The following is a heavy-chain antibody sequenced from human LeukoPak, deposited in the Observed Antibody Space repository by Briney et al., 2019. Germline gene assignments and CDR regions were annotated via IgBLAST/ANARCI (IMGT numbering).Heavy chain of an antibody. D-gene: IGHD5-18*01. Sequence: SVNVSCKVSGYTLTELSMHWVRQAPGKGLEWMGGFDPEDGETIYAQKSQGRVSMTEDTSKDTDYMELSSLRSEGTAVTYCNARANSYGTIDYWGQGTLVTVSS. CDR1: GYTLTELS. CDR2: FDPEDGET. V-gene: IGHV1-24*01. J-gene: IGHJ4*02. CDR3: NARANSYGTIDY.